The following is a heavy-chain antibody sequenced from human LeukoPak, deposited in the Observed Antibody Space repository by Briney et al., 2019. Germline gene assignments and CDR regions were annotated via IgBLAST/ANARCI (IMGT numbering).Heavy chain of an antibody. CDR2: INPNSGGT. J-gene: IGHJ4*02. D-gene: IGHD6-19*01. Sequence: ASVKVSCKASGYTFTGYYIHWVRQAPGQGLEWMGWINPNSGGTNYAQKFQGRVTMTRDTSISTAYMELSRLRSDDPAVYYCARGGALSSGWSDYWGQGTLVTVSS. CDR1: GYTFTGYY. CDR3: ARGGALSSGWSDY. V-gene: IGHV1-2*02.